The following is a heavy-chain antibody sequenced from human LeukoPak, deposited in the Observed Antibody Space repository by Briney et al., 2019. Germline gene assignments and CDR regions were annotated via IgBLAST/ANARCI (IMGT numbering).Heavy chain of an antibody. CDR1: VFTFSSYE. D-gene: IGHD6-19*01. Sequence: GGSLRLSCAASVFTFSSYEMNWVRQAPGTGLEWVSYISGSGSTIYYGDSLEGRFTISRDNANNSLYLQINSLRVEDTAVYYCATLWDPVAGTTQPLLWGQGTLVTVSS. V-gene: IGHV3-48*03. CDR3: ATLWDPVAGTTQPLL. CDR2: ISGSGSTI. J-gene: IGHJ4*02.